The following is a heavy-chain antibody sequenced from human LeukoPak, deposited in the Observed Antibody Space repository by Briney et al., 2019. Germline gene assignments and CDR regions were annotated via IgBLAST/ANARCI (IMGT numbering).Heavy chain of an antibody. Sequence: SETLSLTCTVSGGSISSSSYYWGWIRQPPGKGLEWIGSIYYSGSTNYNPSLKSRVTISVDTSKNQFSLKLSSVTAADTAVYYCARHASANNWNDESVDYWGQGTLATVSS. CDR2: IYYSGST. CDR3: ARHASANNWNDESVDY. J-gene: IGHJ4*02. V-gene: IGHV4-39*01. D-gene: IGHD1-1*01. CDR1: GGSISSSSYY.